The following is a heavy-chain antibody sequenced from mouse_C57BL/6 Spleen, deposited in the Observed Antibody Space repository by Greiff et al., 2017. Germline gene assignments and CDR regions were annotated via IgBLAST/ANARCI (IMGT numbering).Heavy chain of an antibody. J-gene: IGHJ2*01. Sequence: VQLQQSGPELVKPGASVKISCKASGYSFPSSYIHWVKQRPGQGLEWIGWIYPGSGNTKYNEKFKGKATLTADTSSSTAYMQLSSLTSEDSAVYYCARGGDSSCLFDYWGQGTTLTVSS. V-gene: IGHV1-66*01. D-gene: IGHD3-2*02. CDR3: ARGGDSSCLFDY. CDR1: GYSFPSSY. CDR2: IYPGSGNT.